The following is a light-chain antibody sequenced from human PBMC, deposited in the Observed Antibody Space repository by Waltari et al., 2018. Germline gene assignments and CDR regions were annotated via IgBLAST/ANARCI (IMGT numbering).Light chain of an antibody. CDR1: SGHSSNV. J-gene: IGLJ3*02. CDR3: QTGGHGTWV. V-gene: IGLV4-69*01. CDR2: VNSDGSH. Sequence: QLVLTQSPSAPASLGASVKLTCTLSSGHSSNVIAWLQQQPAKGPRYLMKVNSDGSHSKGDKIPDRFSGSSSGTEHYLTISSLQSEDEADYYCQTGGHGTWVFGGGTKLTVL.